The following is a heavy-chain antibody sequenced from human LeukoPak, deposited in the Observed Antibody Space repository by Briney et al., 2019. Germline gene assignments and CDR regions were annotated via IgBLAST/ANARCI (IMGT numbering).Heavy chain of an antibody. V-gene: IGHV3-7*01. J-gene: IGHJ4*02. Sequence: PGGSLRLSSAASGFTFSSYAMSWVRQAPGKGLEWVATIKEDGSQKYYVDSVKGRFTISRDNAQNSLYLQMNSLRAEDTAVYYCARLRPGYCIDYWGQGTLVTVSS. CDR1: GFTFSSYA. CDR3: ARLRPGYCIDY. D-gene: IGHD2-8*02. CDR2: IKEDGSQK.